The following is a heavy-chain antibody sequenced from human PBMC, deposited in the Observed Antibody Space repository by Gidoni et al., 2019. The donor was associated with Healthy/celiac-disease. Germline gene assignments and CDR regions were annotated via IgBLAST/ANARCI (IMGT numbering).Heavy chain of an antibody. Sequence: QVQLVESGGGVVQPGRSLRLSCAASGFTFSSYGMHWVRQAPGKGLEWVAVIWYDGSNKYYADSVKGRFTISRDNSKNTLYLQMNSLRAEDTAVYYCARDLREQSFDPWGQGTLVTVSS. V-gene: IGHV3-33*01. D-gene: IGHD1-26*01. J-gene: IGHJ5*02. CDR2: IWYDGSNK. CDR3: ARDLREQSFDP. CDR1: GFTFSSYG.